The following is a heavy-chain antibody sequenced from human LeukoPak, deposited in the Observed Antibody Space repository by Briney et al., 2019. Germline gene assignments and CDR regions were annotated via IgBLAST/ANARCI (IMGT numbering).Heavy chain of an antibody. CDR2: IYPGDSDT. CDR3: ANTRFKNLFDAFDI. J-gene: IGHJ3*02. V-gene: IGHV5-51*01. D-gene: IGHD1-14*01. Sequence: GESLKISCKASETSFTTSWIGWVRQMPGRGLEWMGIIYPGDSDTRYSPSFQGQVTISADKSISTAYLQWSSLKASDTAMYYCANTRFKNLFDAFDIWGQGTMVTVSS. CDR1: ETSFTTSW.